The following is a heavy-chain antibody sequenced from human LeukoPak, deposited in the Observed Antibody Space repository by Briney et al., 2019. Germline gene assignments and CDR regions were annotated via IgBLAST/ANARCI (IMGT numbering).Heavy chain of an antibody. V-gene: IGHV4-4*07. CDR1: GGSISSYY. D-gene: IGHD3-3*01. CDR2: IYTSGST. J-gene: IGHJ4*02. CDR3: ARIVRITIFGVVYYFDY. Sequence: PSETLSLTCTVSGGSISSYYWSWIRQPAGKGLKWIGRIYTSGSTNYNPSLKSRVTISVDTSKNQFSLKLSSVTAADTAVYYCARIVRITIFGVVYYFDYWGQGTLVTVSS.